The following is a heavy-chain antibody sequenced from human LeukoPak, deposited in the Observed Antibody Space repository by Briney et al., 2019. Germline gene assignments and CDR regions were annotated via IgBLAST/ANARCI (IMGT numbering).Heavy chain of an antibody. D-gene: IGHD3-22*01. Sequence: ASVTVSFKASGYTFTVYYMHWVRQAPGQGLEWMGWINPNSGGTNYAQKFQGRVTMTRDTSISTAYMELSRLRSDDTAVYYCKRGYYDSSGFLDAFDIWGQGTMVTVSS. V-gene: IGHV1-2*02. J-gene: IGHJ3*02. CDR2: INPNSGGT. CDR3: KRGYYDSSGFLDAFDI. CDR1: GYTFTVYY.